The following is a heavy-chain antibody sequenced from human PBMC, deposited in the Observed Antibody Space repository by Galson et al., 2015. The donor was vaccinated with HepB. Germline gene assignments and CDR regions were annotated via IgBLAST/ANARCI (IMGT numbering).Heavy chain of an antibody. CDR2: IIPILGIA. CDR1: GGTFSSYT. V-gene: IGHV1-69*02. J-gene: IGHJ4*02. CDR3: ARSPGGGDCYFY. Sequence: SVKVSCKASGGTFSSYTISWVRQAPGQGLEWMGRIIPILGIANYAQKFQGRVTITADKSTSTAYMELSSLRSEDTAVYYCARSPGGGDCYFYWGQGTLVTVSS. D-gene: IGHD2-21*02.